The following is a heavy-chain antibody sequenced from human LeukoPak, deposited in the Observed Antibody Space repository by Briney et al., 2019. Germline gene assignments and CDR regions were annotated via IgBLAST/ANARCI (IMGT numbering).Heavy chain of an antibody. J-gene: IGHJ4*02. CDR2: ISGSGGST. V-gene: IGHV3-23*01. Sequence: GGSLRLSCAASGFTFSSYAMSWVRQAPGKGLEWVSAISGSGGSTYYADSVKGRFTISRDNSKNTLYLQMNSLRAEDTAVYYCAKDMSARYSYGPCDYWGQGTLVTVSS. CDR3: AKDMSARYSYGPCDY. D-gene: IGHD5-18*01. CDR1: GFTFSSYA.